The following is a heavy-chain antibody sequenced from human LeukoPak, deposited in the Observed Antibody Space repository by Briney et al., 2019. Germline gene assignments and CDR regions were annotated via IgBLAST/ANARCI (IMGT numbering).Heavy chain of an antibody. V-gene: IGHV7-4-1*02. CDR1: GYTFTSYA. Sequence: ASVTVSCTASGYTFTSYAMNWVRQAPGQGVEWMGWINTNTGNPTYTQGFTGRFVFSLDTSVSTAYLQISSLKAEDTAVYYCARDTNDILTGYYYYYGMDVWGQGTTVTVSS. J-gene: IGHJ6*02. D-gene: IGHD3-9*01. CDR2: INTNTGNP. CDR3: ARDTNDILTGYYYYYGMDV.